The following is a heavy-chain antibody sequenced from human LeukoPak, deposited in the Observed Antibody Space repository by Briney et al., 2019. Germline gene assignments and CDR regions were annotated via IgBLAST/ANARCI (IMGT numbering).Heavy chain of an antibody. CDR1: GFTFSSCA. Sequence: PGGPLRLSCAASGFTFSSCAMSWVRQAPGKGLEWVSAISDSGGSTYNADSVKGRFTISRDNSENTLYLQMNSLRAEDTAVYYCARAVDFWSGYPQPNWFDPWGQGTLVTVSS. V-gene: IGHV3-23*01. CDR3: ARAVDFWSGYPQPNWFDP. J-gene: IGHJ5*02. D-gene: IGHD3-3*01. CDR2: ISDSGGST.